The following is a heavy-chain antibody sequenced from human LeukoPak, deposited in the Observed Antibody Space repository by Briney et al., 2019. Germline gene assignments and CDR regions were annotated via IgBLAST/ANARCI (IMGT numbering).Heavy chain of an antibody. CDR1: GGSIGSYY. J-gene: IGHJ6*03. Sequence: KPSETLSLTCAVSGGSIGSYYWSWIRQPAGKGLEWIGRMEIGGSTNYNPSLRSRVTMSLDTSKNQFSLELTSVTAADTAVYFCARAQSNYYYYYMDVWGKGTAVTVSS. CDR2: MEIGGST. CDR3: ARAQSNYYYYYMDV. V-gene: IGHV4-4*07.